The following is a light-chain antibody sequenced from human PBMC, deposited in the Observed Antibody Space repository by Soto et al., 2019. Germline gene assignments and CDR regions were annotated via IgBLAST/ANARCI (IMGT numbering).Light chain of an antibody. V-gene: IGLV1-47*01. CDR1: SSNIGINY. J-gene: IGLJ3*02. Sequence: QSVLTQPPSASGTPGQRVTISCSGSSSNIGINYVYWYQQLPGTAPKLLSYRNNQRPSGVPDRFSGSKSGTSASLAISGLRSEDEADYYCAAWDDSLSSPVFGGGTKLTVL. CDR3: AAWDDSLSSPV. CDR2: RNN.